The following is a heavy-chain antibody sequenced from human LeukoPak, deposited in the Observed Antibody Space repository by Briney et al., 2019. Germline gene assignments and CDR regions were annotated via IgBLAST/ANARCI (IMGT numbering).Heavy chain of an antibody. CDR2: INYSGST. J-gene: IGHJ4*02. CDR3: ARERRDGYKVYFDY. Sequence: PSETLSLTCTVSGYSIRQGFQWGWIRQPPGKGLEWMGSINYSGSTNYNPSLKSRVTISVDTSKNQFPLRLSSVTAADTAVYYCARERRDGYKVYFDYWGQGTLVTVSS. CDR1: GYSIRQGFQ. D-gene: IGHD5-24*01. V-gene: IGHV4-38-2*02.